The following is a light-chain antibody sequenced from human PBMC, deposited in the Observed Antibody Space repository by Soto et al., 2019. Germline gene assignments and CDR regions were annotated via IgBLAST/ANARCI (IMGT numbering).Light chain of an antibody. CDR1: QGIRNY. CDR3: QQYNSAPLT. V-gene: IGKV1-27*01. J-gene: IGKJ5*01. CDR2: AAS. Sequence: DIQMTQSPSSLSASVGDRVTITCRASQGIRNYLAWYQQRPGKVPTLLFYAASTLQSGVQSRFSGSGSGTHFPLTISSLQPQDVTTYYCQQYNSAPLTFGQGTRLET.